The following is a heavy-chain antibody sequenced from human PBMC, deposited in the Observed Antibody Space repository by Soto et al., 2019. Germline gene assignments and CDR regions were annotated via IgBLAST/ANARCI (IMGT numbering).Heavy chain of an antibody. J-gene: IGHJ4*02. CDR2: ISGRDLST. V-gene: IGHV3-23*01. D-gene: IGHD2-15*01. CDR1: GFTFGTYA. CDR3: AKDDLDVKGGSDVVGAGPVRDF. Sequence: PGGSLRLSCAASGFTFGTYAMSWVRQAPGRGLEWVSGISGRDLSTYYADSVKGRFTISRDNSKNTLYLQMNSLTPEDTAVYYCAKDDLDVKGGSDVVGAGPVRDFWGRGTLVTVSS.